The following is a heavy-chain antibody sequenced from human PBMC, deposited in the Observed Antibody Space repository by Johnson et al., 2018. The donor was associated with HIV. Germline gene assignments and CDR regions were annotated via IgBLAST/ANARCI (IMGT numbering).Heavy chain of an antibody. CDR3: AREGDGYNYDAFDI. D-gene: IGHD5-24*01. CDR1: GFTVSSNY. J-gene: IGHJ3*02. Sequence: VQLVESGGGVVRPGGSLRLSCAASGFTVSSNYMTWVRQGPGKGLEWVANIKQDGSEKYYVDSVKGRFTISRDNAKNSLYLQRNSLRAEDTAVYYCAREGDGYNYDAFDIWGQGTMVTVSS. V-gene: IGHV3-7*01. CDR2: IKQDGSEK.